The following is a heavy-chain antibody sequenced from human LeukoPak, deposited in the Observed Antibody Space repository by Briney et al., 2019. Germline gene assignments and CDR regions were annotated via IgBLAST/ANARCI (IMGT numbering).Heavy chain of an antibody. CDR3: ARQAVEGSFDI. Sequence: SETLSLTCSVSDGSINSYYWNWIRRPPGKGLEWIGYIYYSGSTNYNPSLKSRVTISVDTSKNQFSLKLSSVTAADTAVYYCARQAVEGSFDIWGQGTMVTVSS. V-gene: IGHV4-59*01. J-gene: IGHJ3*02. D-gene: IGHD6-19*01. CDR2: IYYSGST. CDR1: DGSINSYY.